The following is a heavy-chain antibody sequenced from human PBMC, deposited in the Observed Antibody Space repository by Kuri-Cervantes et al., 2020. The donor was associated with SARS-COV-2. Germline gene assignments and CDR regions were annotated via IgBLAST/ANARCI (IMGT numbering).Heavy chain of an antibody. CDR3: ARGPSWGYFWGTYRGGWDSFDI. CDR1: GYTFTDYY. CDR2: INPNSGGT. D-gene: IGHD3-16*02. J-gene: IGHJ3*02. V-gene: IGHV1-2*04. Sequence: ASVKVSCKASGYTFTDYYIHWVRQAPGQGLEWMGWINPNSGGTNSAQKFQVWVIITRDTSISTAYMELSRLRSDDTAVYYCARGPSWGYFWGTYRGGWDSFDIWGQGTMVTVSS.